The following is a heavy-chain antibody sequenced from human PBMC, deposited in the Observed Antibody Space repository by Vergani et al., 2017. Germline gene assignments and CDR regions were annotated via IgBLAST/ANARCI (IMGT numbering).Heavy chain of an antibody. CDR3: ASLGVDTAMVDHGY. Sequence: QVQLQESGPGLVKPSGTLSLTCAVSGGSISSSNWWSWVRQPPGKGLEWIGEIYHSGSTDYNPSLKSRVTRSVDKSKNQFALKLRAVTAADTAGYYCASLGVDTAMVDHGYWGQGTRVTVSS. V-gene: IGHV4-4*02. CDR2: IYHSGST. CDR1: GGSISSSNW. J-gene: IGHJ4*02. D-gene: IGHD5-18*01.